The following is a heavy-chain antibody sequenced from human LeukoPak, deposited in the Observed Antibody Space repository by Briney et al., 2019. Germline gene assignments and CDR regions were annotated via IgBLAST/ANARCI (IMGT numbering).Heavy chain of an antibody. CDR1: GFNFNNCT. CDR2: ISSRSTYI. J-gene: IGHJ6*03. Sequence: GGSLRLSCAASGFNFNNCTFNWVRQAPGKGLEWVSSISSRSTYIYYADSMKGRFTISRDNAKNSLYLQMNSLRAEDTAVYYCARSPGGTYYYYYMDVWGKGTTVTVSS. V-gene: IGHV3-21*01. D-gene: IGHD3-10*01. CDR3: ARSPGGTYYYYYMDV.